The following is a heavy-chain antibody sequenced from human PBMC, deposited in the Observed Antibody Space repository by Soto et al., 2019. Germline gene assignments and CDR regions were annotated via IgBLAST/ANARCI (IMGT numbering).Heavy chain of an antibody. CDR3: ARGAYSTHYNWFDP. V-gene: IGHV4-31*03. D-gene: IGHD4-4*01. CDR2: IYYSETT. Sequence: TLSLTCSVSGASISSGGYYWSWIRQLPGKGLEWMGYIYYSETTSYNPSLQSRVTISVDASNNQFSLELSSVTAADTALYYCARGAYSTHYNWFDPWGQGTLVTVSS. J-gene: IGHJ5*02. CDR1: GASISSGGYY.